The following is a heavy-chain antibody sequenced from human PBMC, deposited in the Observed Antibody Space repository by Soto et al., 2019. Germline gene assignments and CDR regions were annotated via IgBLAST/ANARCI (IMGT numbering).Heavy chain of an antibody. J-gene: IGHJ6*02. D-gene: IGHD3-10*01. V-gene: IGHV3-48*03. Sequence: PWWPLRLCCTASGFTFRSYEMNWVRQAPGKGLEWVSYISSSGSTMYYADSVKGLFTISRDNAKNSLFLQMDSLRAEDTAVYYCARTGGSGVSYYYFAMDVWGQGTTVTVSS. CDR3: ARTGGSGVSYYYFAMDV. CDR2: ISSSGSTM. CDR1: GFTFRSYE.